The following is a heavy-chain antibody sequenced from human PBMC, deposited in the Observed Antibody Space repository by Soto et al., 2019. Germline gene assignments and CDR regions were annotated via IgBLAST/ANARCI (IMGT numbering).Heavy chain of an antibody. CDR2: ISSSGSTI. D-gene: IGHD3-3*01. V-gene: IGHV3-11*01. CDR1: GFTFSDYY. CDR3: ARSSPKNYDFWSGFGILAAFDY. J-gene: IGHJ4*02. Sequence: QVQLVESGGGLIKPGGSLRLSCAASGFTFSDYYMSWIRQAPGKGLEWVSYISSSGSTIYYADSVKGRFTISRDNAKNSLYLQMNSLRAEDTAVYYCARSSPKNYDFWSGFGILAAFDYWGQGTLVTVSS.